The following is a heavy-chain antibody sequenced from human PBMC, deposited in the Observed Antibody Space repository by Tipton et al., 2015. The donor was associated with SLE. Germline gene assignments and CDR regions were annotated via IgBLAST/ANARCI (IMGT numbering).Heavy chain of an antibody. CDR1: GGSITTQY. V-gene: IGHV4-59*11. J-gene: IGHJ1*01. Sequence: TLSLTCTVSGGSITTQYWSWLRQPSGKGLDWIGYIYKSGTTNYNPSLKTRVTMSIDASKNQFSLKLTSVTAADTAVYYCATNGHGETYEFFTEYLRHWGQGTLVTVSS. D-gene: IGHD5-12*01. CDR2: IYKSGTT. CDR3: ATNGHGETYEFFTEYLRH.